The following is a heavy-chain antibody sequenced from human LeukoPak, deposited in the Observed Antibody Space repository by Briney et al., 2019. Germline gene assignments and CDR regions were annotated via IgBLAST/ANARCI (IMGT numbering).Heavy chain of an antibody. V-gene: IGHV3-30*18. CDR2: ISSDESEE. CDR1: GFSFTAYG. Sequence: PGGSLRLSCAASGFSFTAYGMHWVRQAPGKGLEWVAVISSDESEEYYGDSVKGRFTISRDNSKNTLYLQMSEMRNEDTAVYYFAKSESGRSYHPPDYLGQGTLVTVSS. CDR3: AKSESGRSYHPPDY. D-gene: IGHD3-16*01. J-gene: IGHJ4*02.